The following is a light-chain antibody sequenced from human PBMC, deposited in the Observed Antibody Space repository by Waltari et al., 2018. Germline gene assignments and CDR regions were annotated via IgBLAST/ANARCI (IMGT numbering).Light chain of an antibody. CDR1: SGHSTNV. V-gene: IGLV4-69*01. CDR3: ETGGHGTWV. Sequence: QLVLTQSPSASASLGASVKPTCTLSSGHSTNVIAWHQQQPERGPRYLMTVNSDGSHSKGDDIPDRFSGSSSGAERYLTISSLQSEDEADYYCETGGHGTWVFGGGTKLTVL. CDR2: VNSDGSH. J-gene: IGLJ3*02.